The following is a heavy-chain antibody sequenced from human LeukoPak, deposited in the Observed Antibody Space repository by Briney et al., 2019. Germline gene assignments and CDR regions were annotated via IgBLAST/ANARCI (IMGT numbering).Heavy chain of an antibody. CDR2: ISAYNGNT. J-gene: IGHJ4*02. Sequence: ASVKVSCKASGYTFTGYYMHWVRQAPGQGLEWMGWISAYNGNTNYAQKLQGRVTMTTDTSTSTAYMELRSLRSDDTAVYYCARSGSRALFDYWGQGTLVTVSS. CDR3: ARSGSRALFDY. CDR1: GYTFTGYY. D-gene: IGHD3-10*01. V-gene: IGHV1-18*04.